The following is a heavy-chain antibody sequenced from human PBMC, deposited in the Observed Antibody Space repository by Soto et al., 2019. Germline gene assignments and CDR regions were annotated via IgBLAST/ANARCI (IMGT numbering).Heavy chain of an antibody. CDR1: GFTFSSYD. CDR2: IGTAGDT. Sequence: GGSLRLSCAASGFTFSSYDMHWVRQATGKGLEWVSAIGTAGDTYYPGSGKGRFTISRENAKNSLYLQMNSLRAEDTAVYYCARDALAVAGTIGWFDPWGQGTLVTVSS. D-gene: IGHD6-19*01. CDR3: ARDALAVAGTIGWFDP. V-gene: IGHV3-13*01. J-gene: IGHJ5*02.